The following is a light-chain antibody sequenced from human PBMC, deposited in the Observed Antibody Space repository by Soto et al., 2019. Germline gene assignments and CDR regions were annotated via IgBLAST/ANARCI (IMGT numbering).Light chain of an antibody. V-gene: IGKV1-5*03. J-gene: IGKJ1*01. CDR2: QAS. CDR3: QQYNSYSEA. CDR1: QSTSSY. Sequence: DIQMTQSPSTLSASVGDRVTITCRASQSTSSYLAWYPQKPGKAPKLLIYQASSLENGVPSRFSGSGAGTECSLTISSLQPDDFATDYCQQYNSYSEAFGQGTKVDIK.